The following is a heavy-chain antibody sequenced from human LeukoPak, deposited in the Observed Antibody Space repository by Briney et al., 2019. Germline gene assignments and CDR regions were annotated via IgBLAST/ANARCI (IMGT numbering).Heavy chain of an antibody. CDR1: DYTFTSYG. J-gene: IGHJ6*02. Sequence: ASVKVSCKASDYTFTSYGISWVRQAPGQGLEWMGWISAYNGNTNYAQKLQGRVTMTTDTSTSTAYMELRSLRSDDTAVYYCARYSFGYCSSTSCYSLFSGMDVWGQGTTVTVSS. CDR2: ISAYNGNT. D-gene: IGHD2-2*03. CDR3: ARYSFGYCSSTSCYSLFSGMDV. V-gene: IGHV1-18*01.